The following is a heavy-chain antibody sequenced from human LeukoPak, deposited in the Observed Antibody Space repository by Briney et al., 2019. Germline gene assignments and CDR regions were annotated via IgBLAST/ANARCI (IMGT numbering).Heavy chain of an antibody. CDR1: GGSFSGYY. J-gene: IGHJ3*02. Sequence: SETLSLTCAVYGGSFSGYYWSWIRQPPGKGLEWIAEINHSGSTNYNPSLKSRVTISVDTSKNQFSLKLSSVTAADTAVYYCARQCPCYDFWSGYYRTLCAFDIWGQGTMVTVSS. CDR3: ARQCPCYDFWSGYYRTLCAFDI. D-gene: IGHD3-3*01. CDR2: INHSGST. V-gene: IGHV4-34*01.